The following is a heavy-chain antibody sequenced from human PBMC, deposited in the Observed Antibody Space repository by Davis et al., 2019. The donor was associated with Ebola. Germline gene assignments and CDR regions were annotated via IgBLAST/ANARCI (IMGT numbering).Heavy chain of an antibody. V-gene: IGHV1-18*01. CDR2: ISAYNGNT. J-gene: IGHJ4*02. CDR1: AYTFTSYG. Sequence: AASVKVSCKASAYTFTSYGISWVRQPPGQGLEWMGWISAYNGNTNYAQKLQGRVTMTTDTSTSTAYMELRSLRSDDTAVYYCARFAITMVRGVIITYYFDYWGQGTLVTVSS. CDR3: ARFAITMVRGVIITYYFDY. D-gene: IGHD3-10*01.